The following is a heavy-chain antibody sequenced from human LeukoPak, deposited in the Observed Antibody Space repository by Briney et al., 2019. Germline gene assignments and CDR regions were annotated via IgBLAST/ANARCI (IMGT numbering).Heavy chain of an antibody. CDR2: IYYSGST. V-gene: IGHV4-59*08. D-gene: IGHD2-15*01. Sequence: PSETLSLTCTVSGGSISSYYWSWIRQPPGKGLEWIGYIYYSGSTSYNPSLKSRVTILVDTSKNQLSLKLSSVTAADTAVYYCARHSAGVGLDYWGQGTLVTVSS. J-gene: IGHJ4*02. CDR3: ARHSAGVGLDY. CDR1: GGSISSYY.